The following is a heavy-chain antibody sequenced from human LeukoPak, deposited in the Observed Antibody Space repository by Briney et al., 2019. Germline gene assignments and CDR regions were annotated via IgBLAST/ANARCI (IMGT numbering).Heavy chain of an antibody. CDR1: GFTVSSNY. CDR3: ARVRNVTHPHYDFWSGYPLYFDY. Sequence: GGSLRLSCAASGFTVSSNYMSWVRQAPGKGLEWVSVIYSGGSTYYADSVKGRFTISRDNSKNTLYLQMNSLRAEDTAVYYCARVRNVTHPHYDFWSGYPLYFDYWGQGTLVTVSS. D-gene: IGHD3-3*01. V-gene: IGHV3-53*01. CDR2: IYSGGST. J-gene: IGHJ4*02.